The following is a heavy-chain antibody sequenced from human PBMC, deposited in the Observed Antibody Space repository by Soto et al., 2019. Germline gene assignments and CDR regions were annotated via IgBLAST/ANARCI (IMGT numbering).Heavy chain of an antibody. CDR1: GFTFSNVW. Sequence: EVQLVESGGGLVKPGGSLSLSCAASGFTFSNVWMSWVRQAPGKGLEWVGRIKRRADGGTTDYATPVRGRFTVSRDDSKNTLYRKMNSLKTEETAVYYCPAEYCSGGSCYSVVYWGQGTLVTVSS. D-gene: IGHD2-15*01. J-gene: IGHJ4*02. V-gene: IGHV3-15*01. CDR2: IKRRADGGTT. CDR3: PAEYCSGGSCYSVVY.